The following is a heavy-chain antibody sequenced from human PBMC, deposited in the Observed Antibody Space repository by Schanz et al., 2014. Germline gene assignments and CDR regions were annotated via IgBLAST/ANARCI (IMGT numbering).Heavy chain of an antibody. Sequence: QVQLQESGPGLVKPSGTLSLTCAVSGASISSSNWWSWVRQPPGKGLEWIGEIYHSGNTNYNASLGSRVTISSDPSNNQSPLRRNSVTAADTAVYYYARGGSVATIAPYTWFDPWGQGTLVTVSS. J-gene: IGHJ5*02. D-gene: IGHD5-12*01. CDR1: GASISSSNW. CDR2: IYHSGNT. CDR3: ARGGSVATIAPYTWFDP. V-gene: IGHV4-4*02.